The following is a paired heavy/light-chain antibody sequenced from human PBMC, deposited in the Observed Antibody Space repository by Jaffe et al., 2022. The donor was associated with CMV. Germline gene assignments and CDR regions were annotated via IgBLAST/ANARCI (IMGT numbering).Heavy chain of an antibody. D-gene: IGHD6-19*01. J-gene: IGHJ5*02. CDR1: GYTFTTSA. Sequence: QVQLVQSGAEVKKPGASVKVSCKASGYTFTTSAMHWVRQAPGQRLEWMGRIYTGNGNTEYSQKFQGRVSITRDTSASTAYMELSSLRSEDTAVYYCARDVAVAANWFDPWGQGTLVTVSS. CDR2: IYTGNGNT. CDR3: ARDVAVAANWFDP. V-gene: IGHV1-3*04.
Light chain of an antibody. CDR3: QQHGSLPWT. J-gene: IGKJ1*01. Sequence: EIVLTQSPGTLSLSPGDRATLSCRASQSVSSTYLAWYQQKPGQAPRLLIYGISNRATGIPDRFSGSGSGTDFTLTIDRLEPEDFAVYYCQQHGSLPWTFGQGTKVEIK. CDR1: QSVSSTY. V-gene: IGKV3-20*01. CDR2: GIS.